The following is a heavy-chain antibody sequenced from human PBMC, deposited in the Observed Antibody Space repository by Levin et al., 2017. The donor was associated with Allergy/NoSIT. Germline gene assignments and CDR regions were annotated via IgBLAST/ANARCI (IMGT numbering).Heavy chain of an antibody. J-gene: IGHJ3*02. Sequence: SQTLSLTCGVSGYSIINGYFWGWIRQSPGKGLEWIGSIDHGGSTYYNPSLKSRVTLSVDTSKNQFSLKLNSVTAADTAVYYCARDQYCSGGSCHHEAFDIWGQGTTVTVTS. D-gene: IGHD2-15*01. CDR1: GYSIINGYF. V-gene: IGHV4-38-2*02. CDR2: IDHGGST. CDR3: ARDQYCSGGSCHHEAFDI.